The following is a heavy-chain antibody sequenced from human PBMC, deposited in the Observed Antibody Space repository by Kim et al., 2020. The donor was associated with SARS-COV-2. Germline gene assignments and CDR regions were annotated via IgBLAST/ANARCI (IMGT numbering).Heavy chain of an antibody. V-gene: IGHV3-13*01. Sequence: GGSLRLSCAASGFTFSSYDMHWVRQATGKGLEWVSAIGTAGDTYYPGSVKGRFTISRENAKNSLYLQMNSLRAGDTAVYYCARSGSGHYDSSGYYGRYWYFDLWGRGTLVTVSS. D-gene: IGHD3-22*01. CDR2: IGTAGDT. CDR3: ARSGSGHYDSSGYYGRYWYFDL. CDR1: GFTFSSYD. J-gene: IGHJ2*01.